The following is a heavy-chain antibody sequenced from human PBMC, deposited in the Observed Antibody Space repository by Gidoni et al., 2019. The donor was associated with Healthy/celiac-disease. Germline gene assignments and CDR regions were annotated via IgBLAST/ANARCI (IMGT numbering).Heavy chain of an antibody. D-gene: IGHD6-6*01. Sequence: EVQLLESGGGLVQPGGSLRLSCAASVFTFSSYAMSWVRQAPGKGLEWVSAISGSGGSTYYADSVKGRFTISRDNSKNTLYLQMNSLRAEDTAVYDCAKDRGQLGGALGVFEVDYWGQGTLVTVSS. V-gene: IGHV3-23*01. CDR3: AKDRGQLGGALGVFEVDY. CDR2: ISGSGGST. J-gene: IGHJ4*02. CDR1: VFTFSSYA.